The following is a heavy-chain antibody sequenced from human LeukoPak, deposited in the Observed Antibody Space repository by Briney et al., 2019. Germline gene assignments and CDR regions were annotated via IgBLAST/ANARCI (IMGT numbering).Heavy chain of an antibody. J-gene: IGHJ2*01. Sequence: PGGSLRLSYAASGFTFSSYGMHWVRQAPGKGLEWVAFIRYDGSNKYYADSVKGRFTISRDNSKNTLYLQMNSLRAEDTAVYYCAKTGKQWLVPSDWYFDLWGRGTLVTVSS. CDR2: IRYDGSNK. V-gene: IGHV3-30*02. CDR1: GFTFSSYG. D-gene: IGHD6-19*01. CDR3: AKTGKQWLVPSDWYFDL.